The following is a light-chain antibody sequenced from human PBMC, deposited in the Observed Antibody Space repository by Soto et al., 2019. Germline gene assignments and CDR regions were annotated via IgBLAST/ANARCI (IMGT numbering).Light chain of an antibody. CDR3: QKYSSVPV. J-gene: IGKJ3*01. CDR2: AAS. V-gene: IGKV1-27*01. CDR1: QGISNF. Sequence: DIQMTQSPTSLSASVGDRVTITCRASQGISNFVAWYQQKPGKAPKLLIYAASTLQSAVPSRFSGSGSGTDFTLTSSSLQPEDVATYSCQKYSSVPVFGPGTKVEIK.